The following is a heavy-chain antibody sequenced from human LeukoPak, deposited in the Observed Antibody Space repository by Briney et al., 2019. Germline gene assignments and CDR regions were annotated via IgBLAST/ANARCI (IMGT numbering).Heavy chain of an antibody. Sequence: GGSLRLSCAASGFTFSSYGMHWVRQAPGKGLEWVAFIRYDGSNKYYADSVKGRFTISRDNSKNTLYLQMNSLRAEDTAVYYCAKVYSDYYYYMDVWGKGTTVTVSS. CDR3: AKVYSDYYYYMDV. CDR2: IRYDGSNK. CDR1: GFTFSSYG. J-gene: IGHJ6*03. V-gene: IGHV3-30*02. D-gene: IGHD2-21*01.